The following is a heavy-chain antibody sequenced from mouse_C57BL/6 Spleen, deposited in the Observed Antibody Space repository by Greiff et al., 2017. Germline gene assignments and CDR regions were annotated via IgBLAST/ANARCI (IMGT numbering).Heavy chain of an antibody. Sequence: VQLQQSGAELVKPGASVKLSCKASGYTFTEYTIHWVKQRSGQGLERVGWFYHGSGSIKYHEKFKDKATLTGDKSSSTVYMALSRLTSEDAAFYCCARHQYGNLRRYYAMDYWGQGTSVTVSS. D-gene: IGHD2-1*01. CDR1: GYTFTEYT. V-gene: IGHV1-62-2*01. J-gene: IGHJ4*01. CDR2: FYHGSGSI. CDR3: ARHQYGNLRRYYAMDY.